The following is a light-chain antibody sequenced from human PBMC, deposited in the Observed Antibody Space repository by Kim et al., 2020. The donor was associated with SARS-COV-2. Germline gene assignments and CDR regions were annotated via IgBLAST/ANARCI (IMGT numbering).Light chain of an antibody. CDR3: LQYKTYTRT. Sequence: DIQVSQSPSTLSASVGDTATITCRASQSVSPSLAWYQHKPGKAPHLLIYKTSASATGVPSRFSGSGSGTEFTLTITNLQPDDFATYYCLQYKTYTRTFGQGTKVDIK. J-gene: IGKJ1*01. CDR2: KTS. CDR1: QSVSPS. V-gene: IGKV1-5*03.